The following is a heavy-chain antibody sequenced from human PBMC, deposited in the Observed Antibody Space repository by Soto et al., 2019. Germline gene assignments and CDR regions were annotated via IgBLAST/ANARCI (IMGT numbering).Heavy chain of an antibody. CDR1: GFTFINSW. CDR3: TRKRFGMDV. V-gene: IGHV3-7*03. J-gene: IGHJ6*02. Sequence: WGSLRLSCAASGFTFINSWISWVRQAPGKGLEWVANIKEDGSEKDYVDPVKGRFTITRDNAKNSLYLQMNNLRAEDTAVYFCTRKRFGMDVWGQGTTVTVSS. CDR2: IKEDGSEK.